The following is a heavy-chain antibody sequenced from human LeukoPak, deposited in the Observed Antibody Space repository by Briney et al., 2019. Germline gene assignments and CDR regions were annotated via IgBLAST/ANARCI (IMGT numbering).Heavy chain of an antibody. J-gene: IGHJ6*02. CDR1: GFTFSSYS. D-gene: IGHD5-18*01. CDR3: ARDIQLWSMVYYYGMDV. V-gene: IGHV3-30*03. Sequence: GGSLRLSCAASGFTFSSYSMNWVRQAPGKGLEWVAVISYDGSNKYYADSVKGRFTISRDNSKNTLYLQMNSLRAEDTAVYYCARDIQLWSMVYYYGMDVWGQGTTVTVSS. CDR2: ISYDGSNK.